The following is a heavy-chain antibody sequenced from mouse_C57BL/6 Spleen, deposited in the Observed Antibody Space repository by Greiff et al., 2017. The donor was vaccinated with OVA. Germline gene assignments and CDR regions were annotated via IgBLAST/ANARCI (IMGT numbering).Heavy chain of an antibody. CDR1: GYSITSGYY. CDR2: ISYDGSN. V-gene: IGHV3-6*01. CDR3: ARAYYDYYAMDY. J-gene: IGHJ4*01. Sequence: EVQLQQSGPGLVKPSQSLSLSCSATGYSITSGYYWNLIRQPAGNKLEWMGYISYDGSNNYNPSLKNRIPITRDTSKNQFFLKLNSVTTEDTATYYCARAYYDYYAMDYWGQGTSVTVSS. D-gene: IGHD2-10*01.